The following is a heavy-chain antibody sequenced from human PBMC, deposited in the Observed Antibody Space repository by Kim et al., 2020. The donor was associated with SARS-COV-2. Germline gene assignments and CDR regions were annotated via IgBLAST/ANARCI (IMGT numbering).Heavy chain of an antibody. CDR2: IYYSGST. Sequence: SETLSLTCTVSGGSISSSSYYWGWIRQPPGKGLEWIGSIYYSGSTYYNPSLKSRVTISVDTSKNQFSLKLSSVTAADTAVYYCARRVAAAPPYDSSGYYYVDAFDIWGQGTMVTVSS. CDR3: ARRVAAAPPYDSSGYYYVDAFDI. D-gene: IGHD3-22*01. V-gene: IGHV4-39*01. J-gene: IGHJ3*02. CDR1: GGSISSSSYY.